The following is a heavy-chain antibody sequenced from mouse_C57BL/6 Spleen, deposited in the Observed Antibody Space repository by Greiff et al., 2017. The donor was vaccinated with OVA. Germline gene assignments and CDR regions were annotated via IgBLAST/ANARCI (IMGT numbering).Heavy chain of an antibody. D-gene: IGHD2-4*01. J-gene: IGHJ2*01. CDR1: GYAFSSSW. CDR3: ARSDYHYFDY. Sequence: VKLMESGPELVKPGASVKISCKASGYAFSSSWMNWVKQRPGKGLEWIGRIYPGDGDTNYNGKFKGKATLTADKSSSTAYMQLSSLTSEDSAVYFCARSDYHYFDYWGQGTTLTVSS. V-gene: IGHV1-82*01. CDR2: IYPGDGDT.